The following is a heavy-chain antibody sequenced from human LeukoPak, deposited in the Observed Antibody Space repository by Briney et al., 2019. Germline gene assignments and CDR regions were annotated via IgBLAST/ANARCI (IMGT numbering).Heavy chain of an antibody. CDR3: ARLPAGGYYYYGMDA. CDR1: GGSISSYY. Sequence: SETLSLTCTVSGGSISSYYWSWIRQPPGKGLEWIGYIYYSGSTNYNPSLKSRVTISVDTSKNQFSLKLSSATAADTAVYYCARLPAGGYYYYGMDAWGQGTTVTVSS. J-gene: IGHJ6*02. CDR2: IYYSGST. V-gene: IGHV4-59*01.